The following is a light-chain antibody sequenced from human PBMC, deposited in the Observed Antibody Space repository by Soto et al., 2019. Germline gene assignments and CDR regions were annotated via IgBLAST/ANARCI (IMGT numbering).Light chain of an antibody. V-gene: IGKV1-5*03. J-gene: IGKJ4*01. CDR2: KAS. CDR1: QSISSW. Sequence: DIQMTQSPSTLSASVGDRVTITCRASQSISSWLAWYQQKPGKAPKLLIYKASSLDSGVPSRFSGSGSGTEFTLTISSLQSDDFATYSCQQYLSYPLTFGGGTRWIS. CDR3: QQYLSYPLT.